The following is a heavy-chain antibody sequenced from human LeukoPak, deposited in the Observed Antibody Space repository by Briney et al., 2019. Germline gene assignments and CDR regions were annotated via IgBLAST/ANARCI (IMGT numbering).Heavy chain of an antibody. J-gene: IGHJ4*02. V-gene: IGHV4-59*08. CDR2: IYYSGST. Sequence: NTSETLSLTCTVSGGSISSYYWSWIRQPPGKGLEWIGYIYYSGSTNYNPSLKSRVTISVDTSKNQFSLKLSSVTAADTAVYYCARHARYFDWLSDWGQGTLVTVSS. D-gene: IGHD3-9*01. CDR3: ARHARYFDWLSD. CDR1: GGSISSYY.